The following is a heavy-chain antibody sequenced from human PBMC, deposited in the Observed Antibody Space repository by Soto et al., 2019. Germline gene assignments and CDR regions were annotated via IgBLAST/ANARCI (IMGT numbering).Heavy chain of an antibody. CDR3: ARSPRSGSYDGASHY. CDR2: IIPIFGTA. J-gene: IGHJ4*02. CDR1: GGTFSSDA. Sequence: SVKVSCKASGGTFSSDAISWVRQAPGQGLEWMGGIIPIFGTANYAQKFQGRVTITADESTSTAYMELSSLRSEDTAVYYCARSPRSGSYDGASHYWGQGTLVTVSS. V-gene: IGHV1-69*13. D-gene: IGHD1-26*01.